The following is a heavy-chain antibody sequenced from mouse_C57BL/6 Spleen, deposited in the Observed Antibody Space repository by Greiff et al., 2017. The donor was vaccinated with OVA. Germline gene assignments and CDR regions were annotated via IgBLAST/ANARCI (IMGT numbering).Heavy chain of an antibody. V-gene: IGHV5-6*02. CDR1: GFTFSSYG. D-gene: IGHD2-4*01. CDR2: ISSGGSYT. Sequence: DVKLVESGGDLVKPGGSLKLSCAASGFTFSSYGMSWVRQTPDKRLEWVATISSGGSYTYYPDSVKGRFTISRDNAKNTLYLQMSSLKSEDTAMYYCARRGYDYDEFAYWGQGTLVTVSA. J-gene: IGHJ3*01. CDR3: ARRGYDYDEFAY.